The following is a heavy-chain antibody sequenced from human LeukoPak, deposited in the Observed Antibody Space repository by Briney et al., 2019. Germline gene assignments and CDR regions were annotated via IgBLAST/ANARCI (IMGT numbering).Heavy chain of an antibody. Sequence: ASVKVSCXASGYTCTSYYMHWVRQAHGQGLEWMGIINPSGGSTSYAQKFQGRVTMTRDTSTSTVYMELSSLRSEDTAVYYCAREIGYCSGGSCYPQYYFDYWGQGTLVTVSS. D-gene: IGHD2-15*01. CDR2: INPSGGST. V-gene: IGHV1-46*01. CDR1: GYTCTSYY. CDR3: AREIGYCSGGSCYPQYYFDY. J-gene: IGHJ4*02.